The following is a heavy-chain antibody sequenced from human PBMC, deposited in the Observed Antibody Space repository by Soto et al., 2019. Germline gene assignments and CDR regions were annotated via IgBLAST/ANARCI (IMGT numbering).Heavy chain of an antibody. V-gene: IGHV4-34*01. J-gene: IGHJ3*02. CDR1: GGSFSDYY. D-gene: IGHD3-10*01. CDR3: ARRVRGVNDAFNI. CDR2: INHSGST. Sequence: QVQLQQWGAGLLKPSETLSLTCTVYGGSFSDYYWSWIRQPPGKGLEWIGEINHSGSTNYNPSLKRRVTMSVDTSKNQFSLKLSSVTAADTAVYYCARRVRGVNDAFNIWGQGTMVTVSS.